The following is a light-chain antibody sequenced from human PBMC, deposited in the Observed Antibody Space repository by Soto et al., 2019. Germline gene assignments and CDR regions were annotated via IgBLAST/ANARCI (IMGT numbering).Light chain of an antibody. J-gene: IGKJ4*01. CDR1: QNVAHF. CDR2: ATS. CDR3: QKYDGVPLT. Sequence: DIQMTQSPSSLSASVGDRFTITCRASQNVAHFLNWYQQKPGKAPKLLIYATSSLHSGVPSRFSGSGFGTDFTLTISSLQPEDVATYYCQKYDGVPLTFGGGTKVDIK. V-gene: IGKV1-39*01.